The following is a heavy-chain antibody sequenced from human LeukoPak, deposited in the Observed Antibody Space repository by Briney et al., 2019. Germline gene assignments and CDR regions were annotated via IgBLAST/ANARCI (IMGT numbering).Heavy chain of an antibody. CDR2: ISAYNGNT. Sequence: GASVKVSCKASGYTFTSYGISWVRQAPGQGLEWMGWISAYNGNTNYAQKLQGRVTMTTDTSTSTAYMELRSLRSDDTAVYYCVRDLGALAVAGSFDYWGQGTLVTVSS. V-gene: IGHV1-18*04. CDR3: VRDLGALAVAGSFDY. CDR1: GYTFTSYG. J-gene: IGHJ4*02. D-gene: IGHD6-19*01.